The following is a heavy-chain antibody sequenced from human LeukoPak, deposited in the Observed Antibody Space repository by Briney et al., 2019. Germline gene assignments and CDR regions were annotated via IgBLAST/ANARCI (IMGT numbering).Heavy chain of an antibody. D-gene: IGHD6-13*01. CDR2: ISGSGGST. J-gene: IGHJ4*02. Sequence: PGGSLRLSCAASGITFSSYAMSWVRQAPGKGLEWVSAISGSGGSTNYADSVKGRFTISRDNAKNSLYLQMNSLRDEDTAVYYCAREGIFDYWGQGTLVTVSS. CDR3: AREGIFDY. V-gene: IGHV3-23*01. CDR1: GITFSSYA.